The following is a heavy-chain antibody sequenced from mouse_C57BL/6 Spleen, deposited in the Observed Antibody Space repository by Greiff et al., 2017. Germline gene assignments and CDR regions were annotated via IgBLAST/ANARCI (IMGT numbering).Heavy chain of an antibody. CDR3: TREEITTVVATSYFDV. CDR1: GYTFTDYE. D-gene: IGHD1-1*01. CDR2: IDPETGGT. J-gene: IGHJ1*03. Sequence: VKLVESGAELVRPGASVTLSCKASGYTFTDYEMHWVKQTPVHGLEWIGAIDPETGGTAYNQKFKGKAILTADKSSSTAYMELRSLTSEDSAVYYCTREEITTVVATSYFDVWGTGTTVTVSS. V-gene: IGHV1-15*01.